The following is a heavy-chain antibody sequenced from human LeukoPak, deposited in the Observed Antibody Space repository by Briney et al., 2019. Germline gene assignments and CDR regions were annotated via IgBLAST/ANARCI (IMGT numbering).Heavy chain of an antibody. CDR1: GGSISSYY. Sequence: SETLSLTCTVSGGSISSYYWSWIRQPPGKGLEWIGYIYYSGSTNYNPSLKSRVTISVDTSKNQFSLKLSSVTAADTAVYYCARLDSPSGFPLYFDYWGQGTLVTVSS. CDR3: ARLDSPSGFPLYFDY. J-gene: IGHJ4*02. V-gene: IGHV4-59*12. D-gene: IGHD1-26*01. CDR2: IYYSGST.